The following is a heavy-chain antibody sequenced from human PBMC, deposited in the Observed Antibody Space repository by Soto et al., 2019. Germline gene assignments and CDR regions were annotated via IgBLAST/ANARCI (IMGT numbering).Heavy chain of an antibody. V-gene: IGHV3-74*01. J-gene: IGHJ5*02. Sequence: GGTLSRSSTGSGFTYSRYWMHWVRQAPGKGLVWVSRINSDGSSTSYADSVKGRFTISRDNAKNTLYLQMNSLRAEDTAVYYCARGGCSSTSCSRGNWFDPWGQGTLVTVSS. D-gene: IGHD2-2*01. CDR3: ARGGCSSTSCSRGNWFDP. CDR1: GFTYSRYW. CDR2: INSDGSST.